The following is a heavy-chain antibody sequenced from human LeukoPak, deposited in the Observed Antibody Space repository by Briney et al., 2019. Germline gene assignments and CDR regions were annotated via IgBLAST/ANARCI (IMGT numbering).Heavy chain of an antibody. J-gene: IGHJ4*02. CDR1: GGTFSSYA. CDR3: ARETYSSSWSFDY. Sequence: SVKVSRKASGGTFSSYAISWVRQAPGQGLEWMGGIIPIFGTANYAQKFQGRVTITADESTSTAYMELSSLRSEDTAVYYCARETYSSSWSFDYWGQGTLVTVSS. V-gene: IGHV1-69*13. CDR2: IIPIFGTA. D-gene: IGHD6-13*01.